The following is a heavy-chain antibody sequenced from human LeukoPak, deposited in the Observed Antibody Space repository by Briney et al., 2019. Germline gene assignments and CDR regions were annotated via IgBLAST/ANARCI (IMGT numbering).Heavy chain of an antibody. CDR3: IRDRRHYCSGGSCYYYYAMDV. Sequence: GGSLRLSCITSGFTFGDYGMSWVRQAPGKGLEWVGFIRSRVYGGTTEYGASVKGRFTISRDDSKSIAYLQMNSLEIEDTAVHYCIRDRRHYCSGGSCYYYYAMDVWGKGTTVTVSS. V-gene: IGHV3-49*04. CDR2: IRSRVYGGTT. D-gene: IGHD2-15*01. J-gene: IGHJ6*04. CDR1: GFTFGDYG.